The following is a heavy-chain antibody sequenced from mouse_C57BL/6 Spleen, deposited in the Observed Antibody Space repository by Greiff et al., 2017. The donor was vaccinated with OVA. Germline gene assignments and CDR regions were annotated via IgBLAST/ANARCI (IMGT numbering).Heavy chain of an antibody. CDR1: GYTFTDYY. Sequence: EVQLQQSGPELVKPGASVKISCKASGYTFTDYYMNWVKQSHGKSLEWIGDINPNNGGTSFNQKFKGKATLTVDKYSSTAYMELRSLTSEDSAVYYCARLGGTTVVAGPYWYFDVWGTGTTVTVSS. CDR3: ARLGGTTVVAGPYWYFDV. CDR2: INPNNGGT. D-gene: IGHD1-1*01. V-gene: IGHV1-26*01. J-gene: IGHJ1*03.